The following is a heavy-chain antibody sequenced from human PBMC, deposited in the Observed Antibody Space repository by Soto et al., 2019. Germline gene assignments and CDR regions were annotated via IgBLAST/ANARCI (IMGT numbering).Heavy chain of an antibody. V-gene: IGHV1-46*01. CDR3: ARDRVVAATWSWFDP. CDR2: INPSGGST. CDR1: GYTFTSYY. Sequence: ASVKVSCKASGYTFTSYYMHWVRQAPGQGLEWMGIINPSGGSTGYAQKFQGRVTMTRDTSTSTVYMELSSLRSEDTAVYYCARDRVVAATWSWFDPWGQGTLVTVSS. J-gene: IGHJ5*02. D-gene: IGHD2-15*01.